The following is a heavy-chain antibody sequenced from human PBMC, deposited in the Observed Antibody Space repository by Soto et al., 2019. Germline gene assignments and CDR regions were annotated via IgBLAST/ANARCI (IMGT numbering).Heavy chain of an antibody. CDR3: AKKKAPSRSWFFDV. J-gene: IGHJ2*01. CDR1: GCTFSGEA. V-gene: IGHV3-23*01. CDR2: ISTSGDLT. Sequence: GGSVRVSGAACGCTFSGEAMSWGRQATGKGLEWVSVISTSGDLTYYAASVQGRFTISRDNSQNPLYMQPNSLRAEDMALYFFAKKKAPSRSWFFDVWGRGTLVTVYS.